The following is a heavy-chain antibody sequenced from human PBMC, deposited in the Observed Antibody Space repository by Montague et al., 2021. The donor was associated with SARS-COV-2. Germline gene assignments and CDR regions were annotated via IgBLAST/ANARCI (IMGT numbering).Heavy chain of an antibody. CDR2: IYFSGST. Sequence: SETLSLTCSSLGCSISSSDWKCTRLPPRKRLESYGYIYFSGSTNYNPSLKSRVTISVDTSKNQFSLKLSSVTAADTAVYYCARLGLRYFDWLLLGEWYFDYWGQGTLVTVSS. V-gene: IGHV4-59*08. CDR1: GCSISSSD. CDR3: ARLGLRYFDWLLLGEWYFDY. D-gene: IGHD3-9*01. J-gene: IGHJ4*02.